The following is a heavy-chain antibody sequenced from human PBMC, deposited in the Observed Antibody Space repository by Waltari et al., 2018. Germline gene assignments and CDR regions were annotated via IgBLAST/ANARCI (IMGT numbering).Heavy chain of an antibody. V-gene: IGHV4-4*02. Sequence: QLQLEQLGPGLVKPSETLSLIRAVSGDSRGDSDLWNWVRQSPGKVLEWIGQVHRSGRTNYNPSFASRVTVSVDTSTNHFSLKVTSATAADTAVYYCARDRGRGLYLDSWGQGILVTVSP. CDR1: GDSRGDSDL. CDR2: VHRSGRT. J-gene: IGHJ4*02. D-gene: IGHD2-15*01. CDR3: ARDRGRGLYLDS.